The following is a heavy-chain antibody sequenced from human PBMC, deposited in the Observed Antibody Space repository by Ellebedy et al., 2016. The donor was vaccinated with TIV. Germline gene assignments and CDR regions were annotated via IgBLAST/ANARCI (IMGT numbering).Heavy chain of an antibody. CDR1: GGSMNSGGYS. J-gene: IGHJ4*02. CDR3: ARYGFGSGFFDH. Sequence: LRLSXTVSGGSMNSGGYSWSWIRQPPGKGLEWIGYIYPGGSTNYNPSLESRVTISIDRSKNQFSLRLSSVNAADTSVYYCARYGFGSGFFDHWGQGTLVTVSS. D-gene: IGHD3-10*01. CDR2: IYPGGST. V-gene: IGHV4-30-2*01.